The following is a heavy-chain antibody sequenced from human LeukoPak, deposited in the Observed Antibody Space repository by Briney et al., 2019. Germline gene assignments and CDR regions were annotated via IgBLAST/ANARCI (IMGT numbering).Heavy chain of an antibody. D-gene: IGHD3-10*01. CDR2: ISGSGGST. CDR1: GFTFSSYA. J-gene: IGHJ4*02. V-gene: IGHV3-23*01. CDR3: AKGPGGSGKYYFDY. Sequence: GGSLKLSCAASGFTFSSYAMSWVRQAPGKGLEWVSAISGSGGSTYYADSVKGRFTISRDNSKNTLYLQMNSLRAEDTAVYYCAKGPGGSGKYYFDYWGQGTLVTVSS.